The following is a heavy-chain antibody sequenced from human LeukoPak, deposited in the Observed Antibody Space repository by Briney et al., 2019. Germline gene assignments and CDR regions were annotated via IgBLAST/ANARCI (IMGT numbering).Heavy chain of an antibody. V-gene: IGHV3-48*01. CDR3: ARSFVASVYYLDY. CDR2: ISRISSPI. J-gene: IGHJ4*02. Sequence: PGWSLRLSCTTSGFNFSSSNMNWVGQAPGKGLEGVAYISRISSPIYYADSVKGRFTISRDNAKNSLYLQMTGLRAEDTAVYYCARSFVASVYYLDYWGQGTLVTVSS. D-gene: IGHD5-12*01. CDR1: GFNFSSSN.